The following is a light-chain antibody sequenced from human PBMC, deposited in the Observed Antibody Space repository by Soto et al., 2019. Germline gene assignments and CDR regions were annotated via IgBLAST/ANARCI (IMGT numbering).Light chain of an antibody. CDR1: SSDVGNYNL. CDR2: EVS. J-gene: IGLJ1*01. CDR3: WTYARTNYD. V-gene: IGLV2-23*02. Sequence: ALTQPASVSGSPGQSITISCTGTSSDVGNYNLVSWYQHHPGKAPKLMIYEVSKRPSGVSNRFSGSKSGDTASLTISGLQAEDEADYSSWTYARTNYDVRTGT.